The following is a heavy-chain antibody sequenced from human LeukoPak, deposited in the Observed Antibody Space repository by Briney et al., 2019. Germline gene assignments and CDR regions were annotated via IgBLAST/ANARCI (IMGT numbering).Heavy chain of an antibody. J-gene: IGHJ4*02. CDR2: IYPGDSDT. Sequence: GESLKISCKGSGYSFTSYWIGWVRQMPGKGLEWMGIIYPGDSDTRYSPSFQGQVTISADKSISTAYLQWSSLKASDTAMYYCARHAGAIGIAGRRSTPVDYWGQGTLVTVSS. CDR1: GYSFTSYW. D-gene: IGHD6-6*01. V-gene: IGHV5-51*01. CDR3: ARHAGAIGIAGRRSTPVDY.